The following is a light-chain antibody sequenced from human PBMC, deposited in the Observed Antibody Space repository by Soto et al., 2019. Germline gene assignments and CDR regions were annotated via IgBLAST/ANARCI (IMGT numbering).Light chain of an antibody. CDR1: QSLSSTY. V-gene: IGKV3-20*01. CDR3: QQDGSSPRS. CDR2: GAS. J-gene: IGKJ1*01. Sequence: EIVLTQSPGTLYLSPGERATLSCRASQSLSSTYLAWYQHKLGQAPRLLIYGASSKASGIPDRFSGSGSGTDFTLTISRLEPEDFAVYYCQQDGSSPRSFGQGTKVEV.